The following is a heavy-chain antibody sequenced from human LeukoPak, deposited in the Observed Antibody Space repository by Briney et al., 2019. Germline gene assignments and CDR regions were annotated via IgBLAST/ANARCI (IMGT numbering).Heavy chain of an antibody. J-gene: IGHJ6*03. CDR3: GRVKAGATLSVSYYSYVDV. V-gene: IGHV3-64*01. CDR2: IISNWGRI. CDR1: GFAFNTYS. D-gene: IGHD1-26*01. Sequence: GGSLRLSCAASGFAFNTYSMYWVRQPPGKGLEYVSAIISNWGRIHYANSVEGRFTISRDNSKNTLYLQMGSLRVEDMGVYYCGRVKAGATLSVSYYSYVDVWGKGTTVSVSS.